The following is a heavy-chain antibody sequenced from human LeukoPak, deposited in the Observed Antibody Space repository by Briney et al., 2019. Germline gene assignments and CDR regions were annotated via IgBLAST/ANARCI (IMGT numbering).Heavy chain of an antibody. CDR3: AKSVEHGNYRKFHD. J-gene: IGHJ4*02. Sequence: PGTSLRLSRVASGFTLSSFGMHWVRQAPGKGLEWVAVIWNDGTDKYYADSVKGRFTISRDNSKSTLDLQMKSLRADDTAVYYCAKSVEHGNYRKFHDWGQGTLVTVSS. V-gene: IGHV3-33*06. CDR1: GFTLSSFG. CDR2: IWNDGTDK. D-gene: IGHD4-17*01.